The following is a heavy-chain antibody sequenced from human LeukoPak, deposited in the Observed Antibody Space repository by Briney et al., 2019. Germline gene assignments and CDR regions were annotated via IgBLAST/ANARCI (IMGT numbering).Heavy chain of an antibody. J-gene: IGHJ5*02. CDR1: GFTFSSYA. D-gene: IGHD6-13*01. Sequence: GGPLRLXRAASGFTFSSYAMSWVRQAPGKGLEWVSAISGSGGSTYYADSVKGRFTIPRDNSKNTLYLQMNSLRAEDTAVYYCAKDERSSWPPNWFDPWGQGTLVTVSS. CDR3: AKDERSSWPPNWFDP. V-gene: IGHV3-23*01. CDR2: ISGSGGST.